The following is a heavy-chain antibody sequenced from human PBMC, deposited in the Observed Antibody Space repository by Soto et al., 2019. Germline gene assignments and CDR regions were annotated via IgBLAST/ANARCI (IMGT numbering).Heavy chain of an antibody. CDR3: ARTSRSLGWGDGMDV. V-gene: IGHV2-70*11. CDR1: GFSLSTSGMC. J-gene: IGHJ6*02. D-gene: IGHD6-19*01. Sequence: SGPTLVNPTQTLTLTCTFSGFSLSTSGMCVSWIRQPPGKALEWLARIDWDDDKYYSTSLKTRLTISKDTSKNQVVLTMTNMDPVDTATYYCARTSRSLGWGDGMDVWGQGTTVTVSS. CDR2: IDWDDDK.